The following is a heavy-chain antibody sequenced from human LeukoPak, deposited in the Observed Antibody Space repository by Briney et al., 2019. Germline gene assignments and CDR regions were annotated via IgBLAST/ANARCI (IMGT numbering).Heavy chain of an antibody. J-gene: IGHJ6*02. D-gene: IGHD2-2*01. CDR2: IIPILGTA. V-gene: IGHV1-69*13. CDR3: AREIVVVPAARDYYYYYGIDV. Sequence: ASVKVSCKASGGTFSSYAISWVRQAPGQGLEWMGGIIPILGTANYAQKFQGRVTITADESTSTAYMELSSLRSEDTAVYYCAREIVVVPAARDYYYYYGIDVWGQGTTVTVSS. CDR1: GGTFSSYA.